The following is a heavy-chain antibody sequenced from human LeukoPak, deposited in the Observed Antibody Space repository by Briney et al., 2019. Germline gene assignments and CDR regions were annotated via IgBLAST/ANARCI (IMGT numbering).Heavy chain of an antibody. J-gene: IGHJ6*02. Sequence: PGGSLRLSCAASGFTVSSNYMSWVRQAPGKGLEWVSVIFSGGTTYYADSVKGRFTISRDNSKNTLYLQMNSLRAEDTAVYYCAREGNYYGMDVWGQGTTVTVSS. CDR2: IFSGGTT. V-gene: IGHV3-53*01. CDR3: AREGNYYGMDV. CDR1: GFTVSSNY.